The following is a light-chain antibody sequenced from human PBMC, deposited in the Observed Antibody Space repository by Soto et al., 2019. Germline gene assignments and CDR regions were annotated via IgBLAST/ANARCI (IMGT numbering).Light chain of an antibody. CDR1: QSVGVN. J-gene: IGKJ2*01. V-gene: IGKV3-15*01. CDR2: RAS. CDR3: KKNKNWPPYP. Sequence: IVLTQSPATLSLSPGERATLSCRASQSVGVNLAWYQQKPGQSPRLLIYRASTRATGIPARFSGSGSGTEYPHPNSSPQSEDFEVFFEKKNKNWPPYPFGKGTKVEIK.